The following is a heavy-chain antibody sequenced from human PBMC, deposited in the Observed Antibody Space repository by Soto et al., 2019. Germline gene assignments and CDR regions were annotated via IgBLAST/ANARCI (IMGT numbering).Heavy chain of an antibody. CDR2: ISTSSSYI. D-gene: IGHD1-26*01. Sequence: EVQLVESGGGLVKPGGSLRLSCAASGFTFGSYYMNWVRQAPGKGLEWVSSISTSSSYIYYADSVKGRFTISRDNAKNSLYLQMNSLRVEDTAVYYCASSVGAPDPYGMDVWGQGTTVTVSS. CDR1: GFTFGSYY. CDR3: ASSVGAPDPYGMDV. J-gene: IGHJ6*02. V-gene: IGHV3-21*01.